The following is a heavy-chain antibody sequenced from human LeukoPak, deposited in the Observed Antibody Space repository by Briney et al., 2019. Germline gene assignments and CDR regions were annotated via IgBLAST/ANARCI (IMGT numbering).Heavy chain of an antibody. Sequence: SETLSLTCTVSGGSISSSNYYWGWIRQPPGKGLEWIANIYYSGSTYYYPSLKSRVTISVDTSKDQFSLKLSSVTAADTAVYYCARDLGEYYDSSGYWTGWGQGTLVTVSS. D-gene: IGHD3-22*01. CDR1: GGSISSSNYY. CDR2: IYYSGST. J-gene: IGHJ4*02. CDR3: ARDLGEYYDSSGYWTG. V-gene: IGHV4-39*02.